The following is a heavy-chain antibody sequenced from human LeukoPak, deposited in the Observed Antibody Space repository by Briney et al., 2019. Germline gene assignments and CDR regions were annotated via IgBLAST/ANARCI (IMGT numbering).Heavy chain of an antibody. CDR1: GFTFSSYG. CDR2: IWYDGSNK. V-gene: IGHV3-33*01. J-gene: IGHJ4*02. CDR3: ASRHCSGGGCYFAGADPFDY. D-gene: IGHD2-15*01. Sequence: GGSLRLSCAASGFTFSSYGMHWVRQAPGKGLEWVAVIWYDGSNKYYADSVKGRFTISRDNSKNTLYLQMNSLRAEDTAVYYCASRHCSGGGCYFAGADPFDYWGQGTLVTVSS.